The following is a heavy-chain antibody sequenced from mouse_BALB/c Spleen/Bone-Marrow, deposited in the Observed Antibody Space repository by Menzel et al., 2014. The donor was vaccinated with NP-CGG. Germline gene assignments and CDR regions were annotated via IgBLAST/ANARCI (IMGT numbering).Heavy chain of an antibody. J-gene: IGHJ4*01. CDR1: GYAFTDRW. CDR3: ARGGDDFSLDY. Sequence: QVHLQQPGTELVMPGASVKMSCKASGYAFTDRWIHWVKQRPGQGLEWIGAIDTSDSYTNYNQKFKGKATLTVDESSSTAYIHLSSLTSEDSAVYYCARGGDDFSLDYWGQGTSVTVSS. D-gene: IGHD2-4*01. V-gene: IGHV1-69*01. CDR2: IDTSDSYT.